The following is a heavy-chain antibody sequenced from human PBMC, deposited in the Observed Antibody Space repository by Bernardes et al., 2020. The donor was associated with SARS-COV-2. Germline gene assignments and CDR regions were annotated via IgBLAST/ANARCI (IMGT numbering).Heavy chain of an antibody. CDR3: ARDLSHLVRRGFDL. Sequence: SEPLSLTCTVSGGSIGSYYLAWIRQPPGKGLEWIGYIYYSGSTNYNPSLKSRVTISVDRSQNQFSLNLSSVTPADTAVYYCARDLSHLVRRGFDLWGRGTLVTVSS. J-gene: IGHJ2*01. CDR1: GGSIGSYY. CDR2: IYYSGST. V-gene: IGHV4-59*01. D-gene: IGHD3-10*01.